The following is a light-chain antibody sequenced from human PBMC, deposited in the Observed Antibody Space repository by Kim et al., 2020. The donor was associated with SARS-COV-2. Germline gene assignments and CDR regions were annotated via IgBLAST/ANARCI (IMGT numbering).Light chain of an antibody. CDR1: QGISSY. CDR2: AAS. CDR3: KQLKSYLIT. J-gene: IGKJ5*01. V-gene: IGKV1-9*01. Sequence: IQLTQSPSSLSASVGDRVTITCRASQGISSYLAWYQQKPGKAPKLLIYAASTLQSVVPSRFSGSGAGADFTLTISSLQPEDFATYYCKQLKSYLITFGQGTRLEIK.